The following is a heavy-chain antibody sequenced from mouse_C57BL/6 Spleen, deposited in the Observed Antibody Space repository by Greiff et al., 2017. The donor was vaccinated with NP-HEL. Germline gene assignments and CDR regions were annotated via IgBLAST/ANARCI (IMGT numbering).Heavy chain of an antibody. Sequence: QVQLKQSGAELVKPGASVKISCKASGYAFSSYWMNWVKQRPGKGLEWIGQIYPGDGDTNYNGKFKGKATLTADKSSSTAYMQLSKLASEGSAVYFCARKDYSNSFWYFEVRGTGTTGTVSS. CDR2: IYPGDGDT. CDR3: ARKDYSNSFWYFEV. J-gene: IGHJ1*03. V-gene: IGHV1-80*01. CDR1: GYAFSSYW. D-gene: IGHD2-5*01.